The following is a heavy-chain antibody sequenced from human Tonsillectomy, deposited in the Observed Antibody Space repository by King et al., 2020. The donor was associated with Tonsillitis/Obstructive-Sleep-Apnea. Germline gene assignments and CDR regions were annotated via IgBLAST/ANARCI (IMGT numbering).Heavy chain of an antibody. CDR3: VKAFGSGDHYFDY. D-gene: IGHD6-19*01. J-gene: IGHJ4*02. V-gene: IGHV3-64D*06. CDR1: GFTFSTYA. CDR2: ISGKGGST. Sequence: VQLVESGGGLVQPGGSLRLSCSASGFTFSTYAIHWVRQAPGKGLEYVSVISGKGGSTYYADSVKGRFTISRDNSKNTIYLQMSSLRAEATAVYYCVKAFGSGDHYFDYWGQGTLVTVST.